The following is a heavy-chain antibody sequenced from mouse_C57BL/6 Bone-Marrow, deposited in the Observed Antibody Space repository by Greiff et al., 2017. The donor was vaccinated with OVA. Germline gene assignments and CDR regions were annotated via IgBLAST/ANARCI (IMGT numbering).Heavy chain of an antibody. CDR1: GYTFTSYW. CDR3: AGGYGSSGYFDV. D-gene: IGHD1-1*01. J-gene: IGHJ1*03. CDR2: IHPNSGST. V-gene: IGHV1-64*01. Sequence: LQESGAELVKPGASVKLSCKASGYTFTSYWMHWVKQRPGQGLEWIGMIHPNSGSTNYNEKFKSKATLTVDKSSSTAYMQLSSLTSEDSAVYYCAGGYGSSGYFDVWGTGTTVTVSS.